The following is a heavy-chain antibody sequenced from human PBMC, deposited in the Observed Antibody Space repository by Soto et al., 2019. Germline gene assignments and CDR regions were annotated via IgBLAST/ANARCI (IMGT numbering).Heavy chain of an antibody. CDR3: ARTNGYLDY. J-gene: IGHJ4*02. D-gene: IGHD4-17*01. Sequence: SQTLSHTCAISGDSVSSNNAAWNWIRQSPSRGLEWLGRTYYRSKWYHEYAVSVKGRITINPDTSKNQFSLQLNSVTPEDAAVYYCARTNGYLDYWGQGTLVTVSS. CDR2: TYYRSKWYH. CDR1: GDSVSSNNAA. V-gene: IGHV6-1*01.